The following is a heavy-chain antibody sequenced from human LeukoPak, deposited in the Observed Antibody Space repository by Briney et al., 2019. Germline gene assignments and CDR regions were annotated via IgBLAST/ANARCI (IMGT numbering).Heavy chain of an antibody. D-gene: IGHD2-21*02. Sequence: GGSLRLSCAASGFTFSSYALHWVRQAPGKGLEWVAVISYDGSNKYYADSVKGRFTISRDNSKNTLYLQMNSLRVEDTATYYCAREWYEYGGDSGGYWGQGTLVTVSS. CDR1: GFTFSSYA. J-gene: IGHJ4*02. CDR3: AREWYEYGGDSGGY. V-gene: IGHV3-30-3*01. CDR2: ISYDGSNK.